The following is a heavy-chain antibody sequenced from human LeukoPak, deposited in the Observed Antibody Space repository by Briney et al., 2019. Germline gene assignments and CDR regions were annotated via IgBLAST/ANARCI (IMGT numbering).Heavy chain of an antibody. J-gene: IGHJ5*02. D-gene: IGHD2-2*01. CDR3: ARIEVLCSSTSCPRWFDP. V-gene: IGHV4-59*01. CDR2: IYYSGST. Sequence: SETLSLTCAVYGGSFSDFYWSWIRQPPGKGLEWIGYIYYSGSTNYNPSLKSRVAISVDTSKNQFSLKLSSVTAADTAVYYCARIEVLCSSTSCPRWFDPWGQGTLVTVSS. CDR1: GGSFSDFY.